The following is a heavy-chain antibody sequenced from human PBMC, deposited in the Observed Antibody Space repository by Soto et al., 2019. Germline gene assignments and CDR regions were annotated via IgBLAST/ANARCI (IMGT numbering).Heavy chain of an antibody. V-gene: IGHV3-23*01. CDR2: ISGSGGST. D-gene: IGHD2-15*01. CDR3: AKVSGGGRGYYYYGMDV. J-gene: IGHJ6*02. CDR1: GFTFSSYA. Sequence: GGSLRLSCAASGFTFSSYAMSWVRQAPGKGLEWVSAISGSGGSTYYAGSVKGRFTISRDNSKNTLYLQMNSLRAEDTAVYYCAKVSGGGRGYYYYGMDVWGQGTTVTVSS.